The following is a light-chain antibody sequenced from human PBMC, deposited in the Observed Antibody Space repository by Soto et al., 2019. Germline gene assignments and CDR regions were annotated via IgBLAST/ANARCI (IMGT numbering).Light chain of an antibody. Sequence: DIQMPQSPSTLSASVGASVPITGRPSQAVPNNMAWYQQNPGKPNKLLIYAESTLQSGVPSRFSGSGSGTRGTLTISSLQPEEFATYYCQKVKSYPRTVGGGNKVDIK. V-gene: IGKV1-9*01. CDR2: AES. CDR1: QAVPNN. CDR3: QKVKSYPRT. J-gene: IGKJ4*01.